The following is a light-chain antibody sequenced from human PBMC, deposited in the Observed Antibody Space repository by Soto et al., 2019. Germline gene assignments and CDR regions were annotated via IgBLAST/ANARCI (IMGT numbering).Light chain of an antibody. Sequence: DIQMTQSPSTLSASVGDRVTIPCRASQSISSWLAWDQQKPGKAPKLLIYDASSVESGVPSRCSGSGSGREFKLNMSSLQPDDVATYYCQQYNSYSYTFGQGTKLEIK. CDR3: QQYNSYSYT. J-gene: IGKJ2*01. CDR1: QSISSW. V-gene: IGKV1-5*01. CDR2: DAS.